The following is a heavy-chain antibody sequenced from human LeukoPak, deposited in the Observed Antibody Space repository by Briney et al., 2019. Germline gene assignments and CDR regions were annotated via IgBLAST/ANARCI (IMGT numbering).Heavy chain of an antibody. CDR1: GGSISSYY. CDR2: IYYSGST. CDR3: ARAPPYSSSYLNDY. V-gene: IGHV4-59*01. J-gene: IGHJ4*02. D-gene: IGHD6-6*01. Sequence: PSETLSLTCTVPGGSISSYYWSWIRQPPGKGLEWIGYIYYSGSTNYNPSLKSRVTISVDTSKNQFSLKLSSVTAADTAVYYCARAPPYSSSYLNDYWGQGTLVTVSS.